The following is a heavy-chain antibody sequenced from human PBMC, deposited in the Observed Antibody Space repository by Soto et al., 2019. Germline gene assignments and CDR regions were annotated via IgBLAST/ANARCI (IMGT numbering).Heavy chain of an antibody. CDR3: ARDHTCSSTRCSAFDI. D-gene: IGHD2-2*01. Sequence: SETLSLTCTVSGGSISSYYWSWIRQPPGKGLEWIGYIYYSGSTNYNTSLKSRVTISVDTSKNQFSLKLSSVTAAATAVNYCARDHTCSSTRCSAFDIWGQGTMVTVSS. CDR2: IYYSGST. J-gene: IGHJ3*02. CDR1: GGSISSYY. V-gene: IGHV4-59*01.